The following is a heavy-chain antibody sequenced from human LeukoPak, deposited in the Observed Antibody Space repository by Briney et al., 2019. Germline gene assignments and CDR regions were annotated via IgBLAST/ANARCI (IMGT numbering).Heavy chain of an antibody. V-gene: IGHV1-2*02. CDR1: GYTFTGYY. CDR3: ARDVKSLADYYYDSSGYYYDY. D-gene: IGHD3-22*01. CDR2: INPNSGGT. J-gene: IGHJ4*02. Sequence: GASVKVSCKASGYTFTGYYMHWVRQAPGQGLEWMGWINPNSGGTNYAQKFQGKVTMTRDTSISTAYMELSRLRSDDTAVYYCARDVKSLADYYYDSSGYYYDYWGQGTLVTVSS.